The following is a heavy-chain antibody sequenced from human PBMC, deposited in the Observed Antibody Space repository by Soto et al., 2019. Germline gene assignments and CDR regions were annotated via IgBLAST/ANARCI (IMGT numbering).Heavy chain of an antibody. V-gene: IGHV3-30*18. D-gene: IGHD3-22*01. CDR2: ISYDGSNK. CDR3: AKDGEGFCYYDSSGPKSWFDS. J-gene: IGHJ5*01. Sequence: GGSLRLSCAASGFTFSSNGMHWVRQAPGKGLEWVALISYDGSNKFYADSVKGRFTITRDNSKNTLYLQMNSLRPDDTAVYYCAKDGEGFCYYDSSGPKSWFDSWGQGTRVTV. CDR1: GFTFSSNG.